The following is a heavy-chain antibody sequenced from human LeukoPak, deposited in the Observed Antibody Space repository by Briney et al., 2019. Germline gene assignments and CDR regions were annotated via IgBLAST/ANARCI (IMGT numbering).Heavy chain of an antibody. D-gene: IGHD6-13*01. CDR2: IYHSGIT. CDR1: GDSISSGGYY. J-gene: IGHJ6*03. V-gene: IGHV4-30-2*01. Sequence: SQTLSLTCTVSGDSISSGGYYWNWIRQPPGKGLEWIGYIYHSGITNYNPSLKSRVTMSVDTSKNQFSLKLSSVTAADTAVYYCARAGVFQYSSSRYYYMDVWGKGTTVTVSS. CDR3: ARAGVFQYSSSRYYYMDV.